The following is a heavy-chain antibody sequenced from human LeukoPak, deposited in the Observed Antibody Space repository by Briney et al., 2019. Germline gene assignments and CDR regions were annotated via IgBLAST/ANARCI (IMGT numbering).Heavy chain of an antibody. CDR2: INHSGST. CDR3: ARGGLLWFREYEWFDP. V-gene: IGHV4-34*01. J-gene: IGHJ5*02. D-gene: IGHD3-10*01. CDR1: GGSFSGYY. Sequence: PSETLSLTCAVYGGSFSGYYWSWIRQPPGKGLEWIGEINHSGSTSYNPSLKSRVTISVDTSKNQFSLKLSSVTAADTAVYYCARGGLLWFREYEWFDPWGQGTLVTVSS.